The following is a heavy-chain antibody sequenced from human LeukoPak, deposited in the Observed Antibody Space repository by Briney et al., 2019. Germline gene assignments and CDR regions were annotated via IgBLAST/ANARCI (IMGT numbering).Heavy chain of an antibody. CDR1: GYSISSGYF. Sequence: SETLSLTCTVSGYSISSGYFWGWMRQPPGKGLEWIGSIYHSVTTHYNPSLKSRVTISLDTSKNQFSLKLSSVTAADTAVYYCARDYGYYDSSGTLNWFDPWGQGTLVTVSS. V-gene: IGHV4-38-2*02. D-gene: IGHD3-22*01. CDR3: ARDYGYYDSSGTLNWFDP. CDR2: IYHSVTT. J-gene: IGHJ5*02.